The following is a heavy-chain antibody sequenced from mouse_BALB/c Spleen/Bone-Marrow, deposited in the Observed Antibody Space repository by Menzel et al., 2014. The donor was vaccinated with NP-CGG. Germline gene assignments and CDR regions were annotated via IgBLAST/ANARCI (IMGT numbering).Heavy chain of an antibody. V-gene: IGHV4-1*02. D-gene: IGHD1-1*01. Sequence: EVKLVESGGGLVQPGGSLKLSCAASGFDFXRYWMSWVRQAPGKGLEWIGEINPGSSTINYTQYLKDKFIISRDNAKTSLYLQMNKVRSEDTDLYYCSRLNYCGHFDDWGEGTTVTVSS. CDR1: GFDFXRYW. CDR3: SRLNYCGHFDD. CDR2: INPGSSTI. J-gene: IGHJ1*01.